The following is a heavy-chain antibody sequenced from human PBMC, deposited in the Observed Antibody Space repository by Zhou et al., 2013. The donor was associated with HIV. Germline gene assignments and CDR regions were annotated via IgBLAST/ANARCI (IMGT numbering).Heavy chain of an antibody. Sequence: VQLEQSGPEVKKPGASVKVACKASGDTSNIYGISWVRQAPGQGLEWMGWISAYNGKTKNAQKVQGRVTMTTDTSTTTAFMELRSLRSDDMAVYYCATTTLKYSNFDYWGQGTLVIVSS. V-gene: IGHV1-18*03. CDR3: ATTTLKYSNFDY. D-gene: IGHD6-6*01. CDR2: ISAYNGKT. CDR1: GDTSNIYG. J-gene: IGHJ4*02.